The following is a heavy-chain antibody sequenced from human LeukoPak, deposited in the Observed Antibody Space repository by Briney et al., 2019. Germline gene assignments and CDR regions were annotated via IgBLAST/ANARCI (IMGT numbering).Heavy chain of an antibody. J-gene: IGHJ6*02. V-gene: IGHV3-11*05. CDR1: GFTFSDYY. D-gene: IGHD3-10*01. CDR2: ISSSSGYT. Sequence: PGGSLRLSCAASGFTFSDYYMSWIRQAPGKGLEWVSYISSSSGYTNYADSVKGRFTISTDNAKNSLFLQMSSLRAEDTAVYYCARAPGATYYYFYGMDVWGQGTTVSVSS. CDR3: ARAPGATYYYFYGMDV.